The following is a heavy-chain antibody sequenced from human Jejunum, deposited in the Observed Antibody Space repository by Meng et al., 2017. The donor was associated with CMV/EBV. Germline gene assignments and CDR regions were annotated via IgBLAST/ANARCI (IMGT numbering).Heavy chain of an antibody. Sequence: YTFTGNYIHWVRQAPGQGLEWRGWINPNGGGTNYAQKFQGRVTMTRDTSINTVYMNLSSLRSDDTAVYYCARLPAMATIYYFFDYWGQGTLVTVSS. CDR3: ARLPAMATIYYFFDY. D-gene: IGHD5-24*01. CDR1: YTFTGNY. V-gene: IGHV1-2*02. CDR2: INPNGGGT. J-gene: IGHJ4*02.